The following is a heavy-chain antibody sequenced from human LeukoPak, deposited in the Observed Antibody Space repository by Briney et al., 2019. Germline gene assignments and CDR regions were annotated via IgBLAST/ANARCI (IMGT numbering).Heavy chain of an antibody. CDR2: ISAYNGDT. J-gene: IGHJ5*02. CDR1: GYTFTSYG. V-gene: IGHV1-18*01. D-gene: IGHD2-2*01. CDR3: ARDRAGYCSSTSCYPGHSITDNNWFDP. Sequence: ASVKVSCKASGYTFTSYGISWVRQAPGQGLEWRGWISAYNGDTNYAQKLQGRVTMTTDTSTSTAYMELRSLRSDDTAVYYCARDRAGYCSSTSCYPGHSITDNNWFDPWGQGTLVTVSS.